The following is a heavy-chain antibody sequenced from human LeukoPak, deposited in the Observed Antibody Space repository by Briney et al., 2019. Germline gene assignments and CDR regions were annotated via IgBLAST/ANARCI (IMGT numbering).Heavy chain of an antibody. CDR2: ISGSGGST. V-gene: IGHV3-23*01. J-gene: IGHJ4*02. CDR3: AKKGYYDGSGYYMYYFDH. CDR1: GLTFSSYA. D-gene: IGHD3-22*01. Sequence: GGSLRLSCAASGLTFSSYAMSWVRQAPGKGLEWVSAISGSGGSTYYADSVKGRFTVSRDNSENTLYLQMNSLRTEDTAVYYCAKKGYYDGSGYYMYYFDHWGQGTLVTVSS.